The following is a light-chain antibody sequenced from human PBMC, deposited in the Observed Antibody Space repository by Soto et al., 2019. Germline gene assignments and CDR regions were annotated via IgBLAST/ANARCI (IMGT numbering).Light chain of an antibody. CDR3: QQSYSTPRT. V-gene: IGKV1-39*01. CDR2: AAS. Sequence: DIQMTQSPSSLSASVGDRVTITCRASQSISSYLNWYQQKPGKAPKLLIYAASSLQSGVPSRFSGSGSGTDFTLTISSLQPEDFATYYCQQSYSTPRTVGGGTMVDIK. CDR1: QSISSY. J-gene: IGKJ4*01.